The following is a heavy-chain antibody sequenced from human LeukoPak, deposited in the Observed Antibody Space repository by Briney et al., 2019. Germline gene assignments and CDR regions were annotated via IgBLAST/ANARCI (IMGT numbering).Heavy chain of an antibody. CDR1: GFTFSNYG. CDR2: IVGSGVTT. CDR3: AKISGSYREIDY. J-gene: IGHJ4*02. V-gene: IGHV3-23*01. Sequence: GGSLRLSCVASGFTFSNYGMNWVRQAPGKGLEWVSGIVGSGVTTYYADSVKGRFTISRDNSKNTLYLHMNSLRAEDTAVYYCAKISGSYREIDYWGQGTLVTVSS. D-gene: IGHD1-26*01.